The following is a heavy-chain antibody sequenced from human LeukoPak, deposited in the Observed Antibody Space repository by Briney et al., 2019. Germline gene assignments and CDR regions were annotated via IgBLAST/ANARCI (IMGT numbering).Heavy chain of an antibody. J-gene: IGHJ6*03. Sequence: PSETLSLTCAVYGGSFSGYYWSWIRQPPGKGLEWIGEINHSGSTNYNPSLKSRVTISVDTSKNQFSLKLSSVTAADTAVYYCARRRSVYYDYVWGSYRYYYYYYMDVWGKGTTVTISS. D-gene: IGHD3-16*02. V-gene: IGHV4-34*01. CDR1: GGSFSGYY. CDR3: ARRRSVYYDYVWGSYRYYYYYYMDV. CDR2: INHSGST.